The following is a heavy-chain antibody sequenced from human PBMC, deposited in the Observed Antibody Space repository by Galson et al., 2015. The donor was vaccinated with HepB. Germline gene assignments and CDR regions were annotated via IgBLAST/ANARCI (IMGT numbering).Heavy chain of an antibody. V-gene: IGHV3-33*01. Sequence: SLRLSCAASGFSFSYYGMHWVRQAPGKGLEWVAVMHYDGSNKNYADSVKGRFTISRDNSRNTLYLQMNSLRAEDTAVYYCARDPGQFDYVWGSYFDYWGQGDLVTVSP. CDR3: ARDPGQFDYVWGSYFDY. J-gene: IGHJ4*02. D-gene: IGHD3-16*01. CDR1: GFSFSYYG. CDR2: MHYDGSNK.